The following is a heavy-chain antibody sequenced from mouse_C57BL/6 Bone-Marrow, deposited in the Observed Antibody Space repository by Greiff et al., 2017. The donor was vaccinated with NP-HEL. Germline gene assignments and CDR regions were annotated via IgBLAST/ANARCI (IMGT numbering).Heavy chain of an antibody. Sequence: VQLQQSGPELVKPGASVKISCKASGYAFSSSWMNWVKQRPGKGLEWIGRIYPGDGDTNYNGKFKGKATLTADKSSSTAYMQLSSLTSEDSAVYFCAIEAAQATSDYRGQGTTLTVSS. CDR1: GYAFSSSW. V-gene: IGHV1-82*01. D-gene: IGHD3-2*02. J-gene: IGHJ2*01. CDR3: AIEAAQATSDY. CDR2: IYPGDGDT.